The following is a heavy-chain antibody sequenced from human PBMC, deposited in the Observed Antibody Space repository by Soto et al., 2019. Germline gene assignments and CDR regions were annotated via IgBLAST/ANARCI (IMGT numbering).Heavy chain of an antibody. J-gene: IGHJ6*02. V-gene: IGHV1-18*01. D-gene: IGHD2-8*01. CDR2: ISGYNGDT. CDR1: GYTFTRYG. Sequence: ASVKVSCKMSGYTFTRYGISWVGAAPGQGLEWMGWISGYNGDTNYAQKFQGRVSMTIDTSTTTAYMELRSLTSDDTAVYYCAKNGQPPYYYYGLDVWGQGTKVTVS. CDR3: AKNGQPPYYYYGLDV.